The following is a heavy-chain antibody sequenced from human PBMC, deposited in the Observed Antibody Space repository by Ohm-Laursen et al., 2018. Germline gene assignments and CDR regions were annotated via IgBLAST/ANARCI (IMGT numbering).Heavy chain of an antibody. J-gene: IGHJ6*02. CDR1: GFTFTSSA. CDR3: AADIVGATHYYYGMDV. D-gene: IGHD1-26*01. Sequence: SVKVSCKASGFTFTSSAVQWVRQARGQRLEWIGWIVVGSGNTNYAQKFQERVTITRDMSTSTAYMELSSLRSEDTAVYYCAADIVGATHYYYGMDVWGQGTTVTVSS. V-gene: IGHV1-58*01. CDR2: IVVGSGNT.